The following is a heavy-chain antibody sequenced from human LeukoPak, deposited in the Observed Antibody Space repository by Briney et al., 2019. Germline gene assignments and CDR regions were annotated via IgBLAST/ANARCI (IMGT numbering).Heavy chain of an antibody. CDR2: ISGSGGST. CDR1: GFTFSSCA. Sequence: GGSLRLSCAASGFTFSSCAMSWVRQAPGKGLEWVSAISGSGGSTYYADSVKGRFTISRDNSKNTLYLQMNSLRAEDTAVYYCAKDLSSSSSVVVVAAKHDYWGQGTLVTVSS. V-gene: IGHV3-23*01. J-gene: IGHJ4*02. D-gene: IGHD2-15*01. CDR3: AKDLSSSSSVVVVAAKHDY.